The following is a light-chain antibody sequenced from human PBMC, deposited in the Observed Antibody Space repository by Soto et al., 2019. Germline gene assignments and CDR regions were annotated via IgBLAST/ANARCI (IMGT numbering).Light chain of an antibody. J-gene: IGLJ2*01. CDR2: DVS. V-gene: IGLV2-14*01. CDR1: SSDVGGYNY. Sequence: QSVLTQPASVSGSPGQSITISCTGTSSDVGGYNYVSSYQQHPGKAPKLMIYDVSNRPSGVSNRFSGSKSGNTASLTISGLQAEDEADYYCSSYTSSSTPVFGGGTKLTGL. CDR3: SSYTSSSTPV.